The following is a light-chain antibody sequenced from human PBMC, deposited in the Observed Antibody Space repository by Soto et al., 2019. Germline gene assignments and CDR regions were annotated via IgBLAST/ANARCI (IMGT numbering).Light chain of an antibody. CDR3: QNYDTYPWK. J-gene: IGKJ1*01. V-gene: IGKV1-6*01. CDR2: GAS. CDR1: QGIRND. Sequence: AIQMTQSPSSLSASVGDRVTITCRASQGIRNDLGWYQQKPGKAPKLLIYGASSLQSGVPSRFSGSRSGTEFTLTISSLQPDDFATYYCQNYDTYPWKCGQGTKGDIK.